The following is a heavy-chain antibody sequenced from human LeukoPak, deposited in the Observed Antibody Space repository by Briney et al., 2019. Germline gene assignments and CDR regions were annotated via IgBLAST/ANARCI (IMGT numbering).Heavy chain of an antibody. CDR2: IWNDGSRK. Sequence: PGRSLRLSCAASGFIFSNYGMHWVRQVPGKGLEWVGIIWNDGSRKDYGDSVKGRFTISRDNSKNTLYLQMNTLRVEDTALYYCAKGGIEVGHPAGLYFFDPWGQGTLVTVSS. CDR1: GFIFSNYG. CDR3: AKGGIEVGHPAGLYFFDP. V-gene: IGHV3-33*06. D-gene: IGHD6-19*01. J-gene: IGHJ5*02.